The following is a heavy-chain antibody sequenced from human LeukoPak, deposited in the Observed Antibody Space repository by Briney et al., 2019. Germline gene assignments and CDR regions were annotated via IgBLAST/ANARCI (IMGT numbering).Heavy chain of an antibody. J-gene: IGHJ4*02. CDR1: GGPVSNASYY. V-gene: IGHV4-61*01. D-gene: IGHD3-10*01. Sequence: SETLSLTCTVSGGPVSNASYYWSWIRQPPGKGLDWIGYVYYSGSTNYSPSLQSRVTVSVDTSKNQFSLKLTSVTAADTAVYYCARVRYGSGSYYFDNWGQGTLVTVSS. CDR2: VYYSGST. CDR3: ARVRYGSGSYYFDN.